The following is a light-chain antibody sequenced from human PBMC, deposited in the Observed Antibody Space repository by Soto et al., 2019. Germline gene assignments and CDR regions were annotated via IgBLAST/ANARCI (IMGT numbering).Light chain of an antibody. CDR2: GAS. V-gene: IGKV3-20*01. Sequence: EVVLTQSPGTLSLSPGERATLSCRASQSVSSRSLAWYQQKPGQAPRLLIYGASNRATGIPDRFSGSGSGTDFTLTISRLEPEDCGMYYCHPFGTSRLTVGGGTKVDSK. CDR3: HPFGTSRLT. CDR1: QSVSSRS. J-gene: IGKJ4*01.